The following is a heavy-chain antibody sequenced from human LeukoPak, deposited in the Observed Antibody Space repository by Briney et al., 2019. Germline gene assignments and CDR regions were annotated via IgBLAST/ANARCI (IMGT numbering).Heavy chain of an antibody. CDR3: ARLDTYYYDSSGYSPD. D-gene: IGHD3-22*01. CDR2: IIPILVIA. Sequence: SVKVSCKASGGTFSSYTISWVRQAPGQGLEWMGRIIPILVIANYAQKFQGRVTITADKSTSTAYMELSSLRSEDTAVYYCARLDTYYYDSSGYSPDWGQGTLVTVSS. V-gene: IGHV1-69*02. J-gene: IGHJ4*02. CDR1: GGTFSSYT.